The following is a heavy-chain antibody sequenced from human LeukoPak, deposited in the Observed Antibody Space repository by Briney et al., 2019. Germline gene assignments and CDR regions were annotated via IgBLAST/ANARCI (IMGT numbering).Heavy chain of an antibody. J-gene: IGHJ6*03. CDR3: ARGFYGDYVDYYYYMDV. CDR2: IIPIFGTA. Sequence: ASVKVSCKASGGTFSSYAISWVRRAPGQGLEWMGGIIPIFGTANYAQKFQGRVTITADESTSTAYMELSSLRSEDTAVYYCARGFYGDYVDYYYYMDVWGKGTTVTISS. D-gene: IGHD4-17*01. V-gene: IGHV1-69*13. CDR1: GGTFSSYA.